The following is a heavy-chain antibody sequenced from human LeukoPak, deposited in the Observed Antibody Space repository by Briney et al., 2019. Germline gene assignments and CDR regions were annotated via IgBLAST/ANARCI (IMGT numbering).Heavy chain of an antibody. J-gene: IGHJ4*02. CDR2: ISGSGGDT. D-gene: IGHD3-22*01. Sequence: GGSLRLSCAASGFSFSSHVMHWVRQAPGKGLEWVSGISGSGGDTYYADSVKGRFTISRDNSKNTLNLQMNGLRAKDMALYYNAKDQSYESSGYYGGFDYWGQGTLVTVSS. V-gene: IGHV3-23*01. CDR1: GFSFSSHV. CDR3: AKDQSYESSGYYGGFDY.